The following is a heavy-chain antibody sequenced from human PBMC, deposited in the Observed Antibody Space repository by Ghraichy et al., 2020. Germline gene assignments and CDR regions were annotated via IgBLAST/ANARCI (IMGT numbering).Heavy chain of an antibody. D-gene: IGHD5-24*01. CDR3: ARLRRDGYNLGFDY. CDR1: GGSISDSYSFWGSITKSNSF. J-gene: IGHJ4*02. CDR2: IKSSGGT. Sequence: SETLSLTCIVSGGSISDSYSFWGSITKSNSFWGWIRQPPRKGLEWIGSIKSSGGTYYNPSLKSRVTISVDTSKNQFSLNLSSVTAADTAVYYCARLRRDGYNLGFDYWGQGILVTVSS. V-gene: IGHV4-39*01.